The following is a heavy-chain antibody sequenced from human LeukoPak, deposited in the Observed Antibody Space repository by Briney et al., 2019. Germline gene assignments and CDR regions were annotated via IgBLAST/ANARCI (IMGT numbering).Heavy chain of an antibody. CDR3: TRRSQGLYFDY. Sequence: GGSLKLSCAASGFTFSGSAMHWVRQASGKGLEWVGRIRSKANSHATAYAASVKGRFTISRDDSKNTAYVQMNSLKTEDTAGYYCTRRSQGLYFDYWGQGTLVTVSS. V-gene: IGHV3-73*01. CDR1: GFTFSGSA. J-gene: IGHJ4*02. CDR2: IRSKANSHAT.